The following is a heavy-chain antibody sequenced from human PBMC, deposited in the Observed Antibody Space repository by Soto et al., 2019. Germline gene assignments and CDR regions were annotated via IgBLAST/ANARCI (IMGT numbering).Heavy chain of an antibody. CDR1: GFTVSSNY. CDR3: AKNYYFDH. Sequence: GGSLRLSCAASGFTVSSNYMSWVRQAPGKGLEWVSVIYSGGSTYYADSVKGRFTISRDNSKNTVFLELSSLRVEDTAIFYCAKNYYFDHWGQGTQVTVSS. CDR2: IYSGGST. V-gene: IGHV3-66*01. J-gene: IGHJ4*02.